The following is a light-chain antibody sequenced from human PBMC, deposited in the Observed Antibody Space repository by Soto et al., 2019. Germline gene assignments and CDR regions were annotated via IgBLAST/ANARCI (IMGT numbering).Light chain of an antibody. CDR3: SSYAGSNNWV. J-gene: IGLJ7*01. V-gene: IGLV2-8*01. CDR2: EVS. Sequence: QPVLTQPPSASGSPGQSVTISCTGSSNDVGDYNYVSWYQHHPGKVPKLMISEVSKRPSGVPDRFSGSKSGNTASLTVSGLQAEDEADYYCSSYAGSNNWVFGGGTQLTVL. CDR1: SNDVGDYNY.